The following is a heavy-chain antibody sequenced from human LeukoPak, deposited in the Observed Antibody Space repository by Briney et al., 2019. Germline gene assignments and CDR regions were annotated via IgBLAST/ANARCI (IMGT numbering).Heavy chain of an antibody. J-gene: IGHJ4*02. D-gene: IGHD7-27*01. CDR1: GGSISSSSYY. CDR2: IYYSGST. CDR3: ARGPHYALGIYFDY. V-gene: IGHV4-61*05. Sequence: SETLSLTCTVSGGSISSSSYYWGWIRQPPGKGLGWIGYIYYSGSTNYNPSLKSRVTMSVDTSKNQFSLKLSSVTAADTAVYYCARGPHYALGIYFDYWGQGTLVTVSS.